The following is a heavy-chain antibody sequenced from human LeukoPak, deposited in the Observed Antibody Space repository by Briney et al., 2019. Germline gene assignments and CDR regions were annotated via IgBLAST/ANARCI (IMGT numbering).Heavy chain of an antibody. V-gene: IGHV1-8*01. D-gene: IGHD3-3*01. CDR2: MNPNSGNT. Sequence: ASVKVSCKASGYTFTSYDINWVRQAPGQGLEWMGWMNPNSGNTGYAQKFQGRVTMTRNTSISTAYMELSSLRSEDTAVYYCASTVFGVVTFDYWGQGTLVTVSS. CDR3: ASTVFGVVTFDY. J-gene: IGHJ4*02. CDR1: GYTFTSYD.